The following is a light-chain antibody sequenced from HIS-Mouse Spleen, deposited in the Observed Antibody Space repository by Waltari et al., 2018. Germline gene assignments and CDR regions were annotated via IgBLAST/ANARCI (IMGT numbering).Light chain of an antibody. J-gene: IGLJ3*02. CDR3: CSYAGSWV. CDR2: EGS. Sequence: QSALTQTASVSGSPGQSITISCTGTSSDVGRYNLVSWYQQHPGKAPKLMIYEGSKRPSGVSNRFSGSKSGNTASLTISGLQAEDEADYYCCSYAGSWVFGGGTKLTVL. CDR1: SSDVGRYNL. V-gene: IGLV2-23*01.